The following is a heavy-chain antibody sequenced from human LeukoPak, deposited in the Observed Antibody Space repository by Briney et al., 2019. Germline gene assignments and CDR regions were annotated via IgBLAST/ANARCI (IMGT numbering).Heavy chain of an antibody. V-gene: IGHV3-33*01. CDR3: ARDGFCSSSSCYPLNWFDP. CDR1: GFTFSNYG. Sequence: GRSLRLSCAASGFTFSNYGMRWVRQAPGKGLEWVAVIWHDGSNKYYADSVKGRFTISRDNAKNKLYLQMNSLRAEDTAVYYCARDGFCSSSSCYPLNWFDPRGQGTLVTVSS. CDR2: IWHDGSNK. J-gene: IGHJ5*02. D-gene: IGHD2-2*03.